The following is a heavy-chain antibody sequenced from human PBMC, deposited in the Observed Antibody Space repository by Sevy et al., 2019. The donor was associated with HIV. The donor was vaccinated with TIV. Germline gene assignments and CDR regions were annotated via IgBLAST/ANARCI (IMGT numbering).Heavy chain of an antibody. CDR3: ARRSTSIVGTHFDY. CDR2: IYPGDSDT. J-gene: IGHJ4*02. D-gene: IGHD1-26*01. CDR1: GYSFTSYW. V-gene: IGHV5-51*01. Sequence: GESLKISCKGSGYSFTSYWIGWVRQMPGKGLEWMGIIYPGDSDTRYSPSFQGQVTISGDKSVSTAYLQWSSLKASDTAMFYCARRSTSIVGTHFDYWGQGTLVTVSS.